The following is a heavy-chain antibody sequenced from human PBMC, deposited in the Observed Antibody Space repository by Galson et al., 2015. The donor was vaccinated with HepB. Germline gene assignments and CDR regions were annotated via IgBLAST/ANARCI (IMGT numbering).Heavy chain of an antibody. CDR2: ISAYNGNT. D-gene: IGHD6-19*01. V-gene: IGHV1-18*01. Sequence: SVKVSCKASGYTFTSYGISWVRQAPGQGLEWMGWISAYNGNTNYAQKLQGRVTMTTDTSTSTAYMELRSLRSDDTAVYYCARALQWLVVNDAFDIWGQGTMVTVSS. CDR1: GYTFTSYG. CDR3: ARALQWLVVNDAFDI. J-gene: IGHJ3*02.